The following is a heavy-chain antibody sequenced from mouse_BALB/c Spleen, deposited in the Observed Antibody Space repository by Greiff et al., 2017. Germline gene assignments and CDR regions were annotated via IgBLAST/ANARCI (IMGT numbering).Heavy chain of an antibody. Sequence: EVQLQESGPELVKPGASVKMSCKASGYTFTSYVMHWVKQKPGQGLEWIGYINPYNDGTKYNEKFKGKATLTSDKSSSTAYMELSSLTSEDSAVYYCASGTYGNYARFAYWGQGTLVTVSA. V-gene: IGHV1-14*01. CDR2: INPYNDGT. CDR3: ASGTYGNYARFAY. CDR1: GYTFTSYV. D-gene: IGHD2-1*01. J-gene: IGHJ3*01.